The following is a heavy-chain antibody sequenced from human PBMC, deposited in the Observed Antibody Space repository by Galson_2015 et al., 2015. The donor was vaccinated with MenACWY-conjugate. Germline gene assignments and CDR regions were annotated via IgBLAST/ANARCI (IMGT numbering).Heavy chain of an antibody. D-gene: IGHD3-22*01. CDR1: GFTISNAW. J-gene: IGHJ6*02. CDR2: IKSKTDGGTL. V-gene: IGHV3-15*01. Sequence: SLRLSCAASGFTISNAWMSWVRQASGKGLEWVGRIKSKTDGGTLDYAAPVKGRFTISRDDSKNTLYLQMNSLKTEDTAVYYCTTDGYLLVVVLDVWGQGTTVTVSS. CDR3: TTDGYLLVVVLDV.